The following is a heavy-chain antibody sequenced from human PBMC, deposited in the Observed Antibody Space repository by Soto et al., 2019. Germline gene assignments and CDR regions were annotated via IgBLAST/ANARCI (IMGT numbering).Heavy chain of an antibody. CDR3: ARVGATFVDYYYGMDV. Sequence: QVKLVQSGAEVKKPGASVKVSCKASGYTFTSYGISWVRQAPGQGLEWMGWISAYNGNTNYAQKLQGRVTMTTGISTSTGYMELRRLRSDDTAVYYCARVGATFVDYYYGMDVWCQGTTVTVSS. CDR2: ISAYNGNT. J-gene: IGHJ6*02. CDR1: GYTFTSYG. D-gene: IGHD1-26*01. V-gene: IGHV1-18*01.